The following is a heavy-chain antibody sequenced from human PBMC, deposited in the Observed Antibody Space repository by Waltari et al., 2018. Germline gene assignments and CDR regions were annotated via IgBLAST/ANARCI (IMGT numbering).Heavy chain of an antibody. D-gene: IGHD3-22*01. CDR2: KKQDGSEK. CDR3: ARERDQYYYDSSGYYEGGNAFDI. J-gene: IGHJ3*02. V-gene: IGHV3-7*01. Sequence: EVQLVESGGGLVQPGGSLRLSCAASGFTFSSYWMSWVRQAPGKGLEWVANKKQDGSEKYYVDSVKGRFTISRDNAKNSLYLQMNSLRAEDTAVYYCARERDQYYYDSSGYYEGGNAFDIWGQGTMVTVSS. CDR1: GFTFSSYW.